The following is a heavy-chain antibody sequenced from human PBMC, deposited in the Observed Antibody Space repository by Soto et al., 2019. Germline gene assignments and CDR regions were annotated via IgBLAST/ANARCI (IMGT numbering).Heavy chain of an antibody. CDR2: IWYDGSNK. CDR1: GFTFSSYG. J-gene: IGHJ6*02. V-gene: IGHV3-33*01. D-gene: IGHD3-10*01. CDR3: ARGSTMVRGPPPADYYGMDV. Sequence: QVQLVESGGGVVQPGRSLRLSCAASGFTFSSYGMHWVRQAPGKGLEWVAVIWYDGSNKYYADSVKGRFTISRDNSKNTLYLQMNSLRAEDTAVYYCARGSTMVRGPPPADYYGMDVWGQGTTVTVSS.